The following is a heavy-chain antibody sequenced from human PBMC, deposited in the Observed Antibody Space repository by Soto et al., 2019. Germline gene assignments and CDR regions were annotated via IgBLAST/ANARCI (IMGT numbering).Heavy chain of an antibody. D-gene: IGHD6-19*01. Sequence: SLRLSCAASGFTFSSYGMHWVRQAPGKGLEWVAVIWYDGSNKYYADSVKGRFTISRDNSKNTLYLQMNSLRAEDTAVYYCARPNTPIAVAGIDGYFDLWGRGTXVTVSS. J-gene: IGHJ2*01. CDR1: GFTFSSYG. CDR3: ARPNTPIAVAGIDGYFDL. V-gene: IGHV3-33*01. CDR2: IWYDGSNK.